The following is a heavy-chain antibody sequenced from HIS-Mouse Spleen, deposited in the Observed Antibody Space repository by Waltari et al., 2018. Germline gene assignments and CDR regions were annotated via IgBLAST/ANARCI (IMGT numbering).Heavy chain of an antibody. Sequence: QVQLQQWGAGLLKPSETLSLTCAVYGGSFSGYYWRWIRQPPGKGLEWIGEINHSGSTNYNPSLKSRVTISVDTSKNQSSLKLSSVTAADTAVYYCAREIPYSSSWYDWYFDLWGRGTLVTVSS. CDR3: AREIPYSSSWYDWYFDL. J-gene: IGHJ2*01. V-gene: IGHV4-34*01. CDR2: INHSGST. CDR1: GGSFSGYY. D-gene: IGHD6-13*01.